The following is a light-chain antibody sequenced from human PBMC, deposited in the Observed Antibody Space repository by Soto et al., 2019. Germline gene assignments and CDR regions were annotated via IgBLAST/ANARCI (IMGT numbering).Light chain of an antibody. Sequence: ENVLTQSPATLSLSLGERATLSCRASQSLSGYLAWYQQKPGQAPRLLIYDASHRATGIPARFTGSGSGTDFTLTISRLEPEDFAVYYCQDRGNWPLFTFGGGTKVEIK. CDR2: DAS. CDR3: QDRGNWPLFT. V-gene: IGKV3-11*01. J-gene: IGKJ4*01. CDR1: QSLSGY.